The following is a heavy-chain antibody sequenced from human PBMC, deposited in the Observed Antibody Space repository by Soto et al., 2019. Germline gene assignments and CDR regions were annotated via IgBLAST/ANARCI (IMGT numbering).Heavy chain of an antibody. V-gene: IGHV4-39*01. Sequence: QLQLQESGPGLVKPSETLSLTCTVSGGSISSSSYYWGWIRQPPGKGLEWIGSIYYSGSTYYNPSLKSRVTISVDTSKNQSALKLSSVTAADTAVYYCARLFGEVTNHDIVVVPAAHRSYYGMDVWGQGTTVTVSS. CDR2: IYYSGST. CDR3: ARLFGEVTNHDIVVVPAAHRSYYGMDV. J-gene: IGHJ6*02. D-gene: IGHD2-2*01. CDR1: GGSISSSSYY.